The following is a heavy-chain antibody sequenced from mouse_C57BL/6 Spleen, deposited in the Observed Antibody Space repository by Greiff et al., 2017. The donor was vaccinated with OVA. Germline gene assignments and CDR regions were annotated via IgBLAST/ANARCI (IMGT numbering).Heavy chain of an antibody. V-gene: IGHV1-50*01. CDR3: ATITTVVGGDY. Sequence: VQLQQPGAELVKPGASVKLSCKASGYTFTSYWMQWVKQRPGQGLEWIGEIDPSDSYTNYNQKFKGKATLTVDTSSSTAYMQLSSLKSEDSAGYYCATITTVVGGDYWGQGTTLTVSS. CDR2: IDPSDSYT. CDR1: GYTFTSYW. J-gene: IGHJ2*01. D-gene: IGHD1-1*01.